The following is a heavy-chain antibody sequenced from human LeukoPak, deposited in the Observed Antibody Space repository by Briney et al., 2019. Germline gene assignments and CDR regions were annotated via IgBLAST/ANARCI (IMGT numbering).Heavy chain of an antibody. CDR1: GFTVSSNY. J-gene: IGHJ4*02. CDR3: ARSPSPYCSGGSCYSTRFLFDY. V-gene: IGHV3-66*01. CDR2: IYSGGST. D-gene: IGHD2-15*01. Sequence: GGSLRLSCAASGFTVSSNYMSWVRQAPGKGLEWVSVIYSGGSTYYADSVKGRFTISRDNSKNTLYLQVNSLRAEDTAVYYCARSPSPYCSGGSCYSTRFLFDYWGQGTLVTVSS.